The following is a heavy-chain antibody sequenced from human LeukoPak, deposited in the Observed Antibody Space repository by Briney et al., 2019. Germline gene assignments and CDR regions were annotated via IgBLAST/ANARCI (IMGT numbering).Heavy chain of an antibody. J-gene: IGHJ6*03. CDR1: GYTFTNYG. CDR2: ISAYNGNT. Sequence: ASVKVSCKASGYTFTNYGISWVRQAPGQGLEWMGWISAYNGNTNYAQKLQGRVTMTTDTSTSTAYMELRSLRSDDTAVYYCARVFQYYYYYYYMDVWGKGTTVTVSS. CDR3: ARVFQYYYYYYYMDV. V-gene: IGHV1-18*01.